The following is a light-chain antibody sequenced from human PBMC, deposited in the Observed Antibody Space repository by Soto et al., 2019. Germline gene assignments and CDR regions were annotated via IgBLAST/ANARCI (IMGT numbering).Light chain of an antibody. CDR3: QQYGGSPFT. V-gene: IGKV3-20*01. Sequence: EIVLTQSPGTLSLSPGERATLSCRASQSVSSSYLAWYQQKPGQAPRLLIYGASSRATGIPDRFSGSGSGTDFTLTSSRLEPADFAVYYCQQYGGSPFTFGPGTKVDIK. CDR1: QSVSSSY. J-gene: IGKJ3*01. CDR2: GAS.